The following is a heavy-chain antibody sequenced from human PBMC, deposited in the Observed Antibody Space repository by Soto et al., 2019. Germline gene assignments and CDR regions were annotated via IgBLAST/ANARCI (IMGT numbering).Heavy chain of an antibody. D-gene: IGHD3-16*01. J-gene: IGHJ4*02. CDR1: GGSISSGDYY. Sequence: SETLSLSCTVSGGSISSGDYYWSWIRQPPGKGLEWIGYIYYSGSTYYNPSLKSRVTISVDTSKNQFSLKLSSVTAADTAVYYVVRVGGSGAITIVYRGQGPLITV. V-gene: IGHV4-30-4*01. CDR3: VRVGGSGAITIVY. CDR2: IYYSGST.